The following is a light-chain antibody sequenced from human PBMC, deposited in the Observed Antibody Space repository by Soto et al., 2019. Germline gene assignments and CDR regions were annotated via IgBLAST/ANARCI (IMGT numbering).Light chain of an antibody. CDR2: AAS. Sequence: DLQMTQSPSSVSASVGDRVTISCRASQDISDWLAWYQQKPGKAPKLLIYAASTLEIGVPSRFSGSGSGTDFTLTISSLQPEDFATYYCQQPKSLPRTFGGGTKVEIK. J-gene: IGKJ4*01. V-gene: IGKV1-12*01. CDR3: QQPKSLPRT. CDR1: QDISDW.